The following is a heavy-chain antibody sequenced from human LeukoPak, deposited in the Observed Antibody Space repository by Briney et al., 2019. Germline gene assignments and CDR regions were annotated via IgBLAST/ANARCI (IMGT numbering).Heavy chain of an antibody. CDR3: AKGTMIVVAVGDYFDY. CDR1: GFTLDDYA. CDR2: ISWNSVNI. D-gene: IGHD3-22*01. J-gene: IGHJ4*02. Sequence: GGSLRLSCAASGFTLDDYAMHWVRQAPGKGLERVSGISWNSVNIGYADSVEGRFTISRDNAKNSLYLQMNSLRAEDMALYYCAKGTMIVVAVGDYFDYWGQGTLVTVSS. V-gene: IGHV3-9*03.